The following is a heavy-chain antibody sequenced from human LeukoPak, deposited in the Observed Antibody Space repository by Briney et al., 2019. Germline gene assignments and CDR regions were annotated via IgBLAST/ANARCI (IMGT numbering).Heavy chain of an antibody. CDR1: GGTFNSYG. J-gene: IGHJ5*02. D-gene: IGHD2-2*01. CDR2: IIPVFGTA. V-gene: IGHV1-69*13. CDR3: ARTICTSSNRDTGIWFDL. Sequence: SVKVSCKASGGTFNSYGVNWVRQAPGQGLEWMGGIIPVFGTATYAHRFQGRVTITADESTSTAYMDLNTLRSEDTAIYYCARTICTSSNRDTGIWFDLWGQGTLVTVSS.